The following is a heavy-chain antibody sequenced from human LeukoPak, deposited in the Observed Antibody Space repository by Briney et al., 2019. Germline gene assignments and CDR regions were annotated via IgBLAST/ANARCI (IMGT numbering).Heavy chain of an antibody. CDR2: IIPIFGTA. Sequence: SVKVSCKASGGTFSSYAISWVRQAPGQGLEWMGGIIPIFGTANYAQKFQGRVTITADESTSTAYMELSSPRSEDTAVYYCARDGGKFDWFDPWGQGTLVTVSS. J-gene: IGHJ5*02. V-gene: IGHV1-69*13. CDR3: ARDGGKFDWFDP. D-gene: IGHD3-16*01. CDR1: GGTFSSYA.